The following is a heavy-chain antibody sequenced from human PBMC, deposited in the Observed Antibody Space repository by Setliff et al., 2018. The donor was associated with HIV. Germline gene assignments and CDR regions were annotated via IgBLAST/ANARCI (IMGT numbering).Heavy chain of an antibody. J-gene: IGHJ5*02. CDR2: INAGNGNT. CDR1: GYTFTNYV. D-gene: IGHD1-26*01. Sequence: ASVKVSCKASGYTFTNYVMHWVRQAPGQSLEWMGWINAGNGNTKYSQNFQGRVTITRDTSASTDYMELSSLRSEDTAVYYCARDRDEKWDLPNWFDPWGQGTLVTVSS. CDR3: ARDRDEKWDLPNWFDP. V-gene: IGHV1-3*01.